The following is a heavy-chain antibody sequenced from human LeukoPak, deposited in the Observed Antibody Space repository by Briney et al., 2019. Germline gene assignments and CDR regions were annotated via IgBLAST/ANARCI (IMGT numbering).Heavy chain of an antibody. Sequence: GGSLRLSCAASGFSFSTHKMNWVRQAPGKGLEWVAVISYDGSNKYYADSVKGRFTISRDNSKNTVYLQMNSLRVEDTAVYYCAKCGYSGYLPETPLDYWGQGTLVTVSS. CDR3: AKCGYSGYLPETPLDY. D-gene: IGHD5-12*01. V-gene: IGHV3-30*18. CDR1: GFSFSTHK. CDR2: ISYDGSNK. J-gene: IGHJ4*02.